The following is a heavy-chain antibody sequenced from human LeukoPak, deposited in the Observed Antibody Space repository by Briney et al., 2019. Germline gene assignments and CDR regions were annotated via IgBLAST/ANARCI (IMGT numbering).Heavy chain of an antibody. V-gene: IGHV3-23*01. CDR3: AKDRRAARGVGAFDI. D-gene: IGHD6-6*01. CDR1: GFIFSSYA. Sequence: PGGSLRLSCAASGFIFSSYAMSWVRQAPGKGLEWVSAISGSGGSTYYADSVKGRFTISRDNSKNTLYLQMNSLRAEDTAVYYCAKDRRAARGVGAFDIWGQGTMVTVSS. CDR2: ISGSGGST. J-gene: IGHJ3*02.